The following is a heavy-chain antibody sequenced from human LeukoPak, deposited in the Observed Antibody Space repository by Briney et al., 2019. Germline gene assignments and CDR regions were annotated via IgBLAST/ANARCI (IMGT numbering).Heavy chain of an antibody. CDR3: ARHGLYDFWSGYSS. J-gene: IGHJ4*02. Sequence: SETLSLTCTVSGGSISSYYWSWIRQPPGKGLEWIGSIYYSGSTYYNPSLKSRVTISVDTSKNQFSLKLSSVTAADTAVYYCARHGLYDFWSGYSSWGQGTLVTVSS. V-gene: IGHV4-39*01. D-gene: IGHD3-3*01. CDR2: IYYSGST. CDR1: GGSISSYY.